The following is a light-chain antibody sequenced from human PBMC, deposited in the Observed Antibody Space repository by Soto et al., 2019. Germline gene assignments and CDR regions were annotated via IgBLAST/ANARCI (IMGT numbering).Light chain of an antibody. Sequence: EIVMTQSPATLSVSPGERATLSCRASQSVSSNLAWYQQKPGQAPRLLIYGASTRATGIPARFSGSGSGTEFTLNISSLQSEDFAVYYCQQYNNWPPPTFGQGTKVEIK. CDR2: GAS. V-gene: IGKV3-15*01. CDR1: QSVSSN. J-gene: IGKJ1*01. CDR3: QQYNNWPPPT.